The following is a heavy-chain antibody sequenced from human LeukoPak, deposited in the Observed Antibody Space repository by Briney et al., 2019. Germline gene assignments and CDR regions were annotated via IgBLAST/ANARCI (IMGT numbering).Heavy chain of an antibody. V-gene: IGHV5-51*01. J-gene: IGHJ4*02. CDR1: GYSFTSYW. D-gene: IGHD5-24*01. CDR3: ATHPGGLQSGFDN. Sequence: GESLKISFKGSGYSFTSYWIGWVRQMPGKGLEYMGIIHPGDSDTRYSPSFQGQVTISLDSSSSTAYIQGSRLKASDTAMYYCATHPGGLQSGFDNWGQGTLVTVSS. CDR2: IHPGDSDT.